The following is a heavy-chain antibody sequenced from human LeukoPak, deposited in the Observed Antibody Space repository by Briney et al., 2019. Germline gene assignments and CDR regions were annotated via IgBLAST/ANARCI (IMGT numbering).Heavy chain of an antibody. Sequence: SETLSLTCTVSGGSISGYYWSWIRQPPGKGLEWIGYIYYSGSTNYNPSLKSRVTISVDTSKNQFSLKLSSVTAADTAVYYCARSREDAFDIWGQGTMVTVSS. D-gene: IGHD1-26*01. CDR1: GGSISGYY. CDR3: ARSREDAFDI. V-gene: IGHV4-59*01. CDR2: IYYSGST. J-gene: IGHJ3*02.